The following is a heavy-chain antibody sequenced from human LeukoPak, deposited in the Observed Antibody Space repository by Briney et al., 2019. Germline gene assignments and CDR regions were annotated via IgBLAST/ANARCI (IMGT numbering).Heavy chain of an antibody. V-gene: IGHV5-51*01. D-gene: IGHD3-22*01. J-gene: IGHJ4*02. CDR2: IYPGDSDT. Sequence: GESLKISCKASGYSFNSYWIAWVRQMPGKGLEWMGIIYPGDSDTRYSPSFQGQVTISADKSISAAYLQWSSLKASDTAMYYCARPYYDSSGSEYYFDYWGQGTLVTVSS. CDR1: GYSFNSYW. CDR3: ARPYYDSSGSEYYFDY.